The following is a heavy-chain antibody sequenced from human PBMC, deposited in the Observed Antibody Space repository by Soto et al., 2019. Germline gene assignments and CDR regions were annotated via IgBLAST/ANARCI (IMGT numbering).Heavy chain of an antibody. CDR1: GGSISSSCYY. V-gene: IGHV4-39*01. Sequence: SETLSLTCTVSGGSISSSCYYWGWIRQPPGKGLERIGSIYYSGSTYYNPSLKSRVTISVDTSKNQFSLKLSSVTAADTAVYYCARQQLVSYYYYGMDVWGQGTTVTVSS. D-gene: IGHD6-6*01. CDR2: IYYSGST. CDR3: ARQQLVSYYYYGMDV. J-gene: IGHJ6*02.